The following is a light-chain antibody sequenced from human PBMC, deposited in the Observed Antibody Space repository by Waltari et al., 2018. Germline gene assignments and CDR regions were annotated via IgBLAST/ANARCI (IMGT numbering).Light chain of an antibody. CDR2: QDT. J-gene: IGLJ3*02. V-gene: IGLV3-1*01. CDR3: QTWDTRTTRV. Sequence: SYAVTQPPSVSVSPGQTASITCSGDELKSRYVYWYQHKPGQSPILLIFQDTRRPSGSPDRFSGFNSGNTATLTVSETQAMDEADYYCQTWDTRTTRVFGTGTKLTVL. CDR1: ELKSRY.